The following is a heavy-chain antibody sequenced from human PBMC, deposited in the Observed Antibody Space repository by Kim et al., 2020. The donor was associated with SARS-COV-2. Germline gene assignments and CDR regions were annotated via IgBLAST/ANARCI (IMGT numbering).Heavy chain of an antibody. CDR1: GYVFSSYT. CDR2: ISSGSHFI. V-gene: IGHV3-21*04. D-gene: IGHD3-10*01. CDR3: ARGGSGSYQGIH. Sequence: GGSLRLSCTASGYVFSSYTMNWVRQAPGKGLEWVASISSGSHFIYYADSVKGRFTLSRDNSKTSVSLQMVSLRVEDTATYYCARGGSGSYQGIHWGQGVLVSVSS. J-gene: IGHJ4*02.